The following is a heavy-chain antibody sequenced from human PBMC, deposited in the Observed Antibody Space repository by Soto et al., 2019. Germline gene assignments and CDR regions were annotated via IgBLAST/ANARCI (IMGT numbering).Heavy chain of an antibody. CDR2: INSDGVSL. V-gene: IGHV3-74*01. CDR3: ASGYYAYAVYLEY. D-gene: IGHD3-16*01. J-gene: IGHJ4*02. Sequence: EVPLVESGGGSVQPGGSLRLSCAASGFIFSNSWMHWVRQAPGKGLVWVSRINSDGVSLSYADSVQGRFTISRDNAKNTLYLQMNSLRADDTAVYYCASGYYAYAVYLEYWGQGTLVTVSS. CDR1: GFIFSNSW.